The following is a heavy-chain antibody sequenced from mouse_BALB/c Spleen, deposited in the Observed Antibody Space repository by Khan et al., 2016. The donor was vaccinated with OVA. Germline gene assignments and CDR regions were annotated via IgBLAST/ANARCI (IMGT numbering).Heavy chain of an antibody. D-gene: IGHD4-1*01. J-gene: IGHJ3*01. CDR2: ISSGGDYT. CDR3: ADHGTGSFAY. Sequence: EVQLVESGGDLVKPGGSLKLSCAASGFTFSSYSMPWVRQTPDKRLEWVASISSGGDYTYYPASVKGRFTISRDNAKNTLYLQMDDLKSEDTAMYYCADHGTGSFAYWGQGTLVTVSA. V-gene: IGHV5-6*01. CDR1: GFTFSSYS.